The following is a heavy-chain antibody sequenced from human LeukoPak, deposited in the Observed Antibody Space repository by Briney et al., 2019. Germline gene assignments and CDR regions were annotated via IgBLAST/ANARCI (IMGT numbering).Heavy chain of an antibody. CDR2: IIPIFGIA. CDR3: ARHSNYYDSSGYYYDY. CDR1: GGTCSSYA. V-gene: IGHV1-69*04. Sequence: SVKVSCKASGGTCSSYAISWVRQAPGQGLEWMGRIIPIFGIANYAQKFQGRVTITADKSTSTAYMELSSLRSEDTAVYYCARHSNYYDSSGYYYDYWGQGTLVTVSS. D-gene: IGHD3-22*01. J-gene: IGHJ4*02.